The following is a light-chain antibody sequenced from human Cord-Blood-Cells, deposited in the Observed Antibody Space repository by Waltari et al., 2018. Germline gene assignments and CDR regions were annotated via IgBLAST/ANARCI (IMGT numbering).Light chain of an antibody. CDR2: RTN. V-gene: IGLV1-47*01. CDR3: AAWDDSLSGPWV. CDR1: SSNIGSNY. J-gene: IGLJ3*02. Sequence: QSVLTQPPSASGTPGQRVTLSCSGRSSNIGSNYVSWYQQLPGTAPKLLIYRTNQRPSGVPDRFSGSKSGTSASLAISGLRSEDEADYYCAAWDDSLSGPWVFGGGTKLTVL.